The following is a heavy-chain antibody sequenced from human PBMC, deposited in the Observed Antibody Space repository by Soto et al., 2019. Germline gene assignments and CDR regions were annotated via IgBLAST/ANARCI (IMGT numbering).Heavy chain of an antibody. CDR2: IIPIFGTA. Sequence: QVQLVQSGAEVKKPGSSVKVSCKASGGTFSSYAISWVRQAPGQGLEWMGGIIPIFGTANYAQKFQARVTITADESTSTAYMELSSLRSEDTAVYYCARDSGRSSGLFYYGMDVWGQGTTVTVSS. D-gene: IGHD6-6*01. CDR3: ARDSGRSSGLFYYGMDV. V-gene: IGHV1-69*01. J-gene: IGHJ6*02. CDR1: GGTFSSYA.